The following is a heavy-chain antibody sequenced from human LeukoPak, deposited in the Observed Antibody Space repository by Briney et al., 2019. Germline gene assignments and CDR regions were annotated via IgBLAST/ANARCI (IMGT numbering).Heavy chain of an antibody. V-gene: IGHV4-59*01. CDR1: GGSISSYY. J-gene: IGHJ3*02. CDR2: IYYSGST. CDR3: ARDVVGITGAFDI. D-gene: IGHD1-26*01. Sequence: SETLSLTCTVSGGSISSYYWSWIRQPPGKGLDWIGYIYYSGSTNYNPSLKSRVTISVDTSKNQFSLKLSSVTAADTAVYYCARDVVGITGAFDIWGQGTMVTVSS.